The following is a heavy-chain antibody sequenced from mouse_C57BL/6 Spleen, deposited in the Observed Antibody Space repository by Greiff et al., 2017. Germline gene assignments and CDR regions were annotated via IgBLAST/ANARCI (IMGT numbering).Heavy chain of an antibody. V-gene: IGHV14-2*01. Sequence: EVQLQQSGAELVKPGASVKLSCTASGFNIKDYYMHWVKQRTEQGLEWIGGIDPEAGDTNYDPKFKGKATITADTSSNTAYMQLSSLTSEDTAVYYCAYGSPYFDYWGQGTTLTVSS. CDR2: IDPEAGDT. CDR3: AYGSPYFDY. D-gene: IGHD1-1*01. J-gene: IGHJ2*01. CDR1: GFNIKDYY.